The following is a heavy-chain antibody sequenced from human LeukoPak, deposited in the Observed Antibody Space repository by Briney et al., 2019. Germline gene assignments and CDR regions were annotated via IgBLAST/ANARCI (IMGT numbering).Heavy chain of an antibody. CDR2: INQDGSEE. Sequence: PGGSLRLSCAASGFTFSTYWMGWVRQAPGKGLEWVANINQDGSEEYYVDSVKGRFTISRDNAKNSLYLQMNSLRAEDTAVYYCARTYPGIAKAGTFDYWGQGTLVTVS. CDR3: ARTYPGIAKAGTFDY. V-gene: IGHV3-7*01. D-gene: IGHD6-19*01. J-gene: IGHJ4*02. CDR1: GFTFSTYW.